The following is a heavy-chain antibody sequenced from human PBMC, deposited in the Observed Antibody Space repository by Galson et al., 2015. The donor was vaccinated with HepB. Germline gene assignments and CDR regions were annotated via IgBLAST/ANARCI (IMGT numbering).Heavy chain of an antibody. V-gene: IGHV3-66*01. J-gene: IGHJ6*03. CDR2: IYSGGST. Sequence: SLRLSCAASGFTVSSNYMSWVRQAPGKGLEWVSVIYSGGSTYYADSVKGRFTISRDNSKNTLYLQMNSLRAEDTAVYYCARDLLVDYGPYYYYMDVWGKGTTVTVSS. D-gene: IGHD4/OR15-4a*01. CDR1: GFTVSSNY. CDR3: ARDLLVDYGPYYYYMDV.